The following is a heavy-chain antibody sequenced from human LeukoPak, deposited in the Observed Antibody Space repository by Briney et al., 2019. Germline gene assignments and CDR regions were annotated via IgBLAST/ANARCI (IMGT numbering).Heavy chain of an antibody. CDR2: IYTSGST. CDR3: ARDRGVGYPDY. V-gene: IGHV4-61*02. D-gene: IGHD1-26*01. J-gene: IGHJ4*02. Sequence: TLSLTCTVSGGSISSGSYYWSWIRQPAGKGLEWIGRIYTSGSTNYNPSLKSRVTISVDTSKNQFSLKLSSVTAADTAVYYCARDRGVGYPDYWGQGALVTVSS. CDR1: GGSISSGSYY.